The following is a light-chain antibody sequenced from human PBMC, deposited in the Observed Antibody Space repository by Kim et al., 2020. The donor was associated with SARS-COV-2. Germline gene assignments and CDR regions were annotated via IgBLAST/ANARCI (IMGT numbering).Light chain of an antibody. CDR2: KDS. CDR1: ALPNKY. V-gene: IGLV3-25*03. CDR3: QSADSSGTVV. Sequence: VYTEQKARITCSGDALPNKYAYWYQQKPGQAPVLVIYKDSERPSGIPERFSGSSSGTTVTLTISGVQAEDEADYYCQSADSSGTVVFGGGTQLTVL. J-gene: IGLJ2*01.